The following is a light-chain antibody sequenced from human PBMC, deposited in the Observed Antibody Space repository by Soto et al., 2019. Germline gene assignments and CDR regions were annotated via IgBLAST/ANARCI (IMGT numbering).Light chain of an antibody. CDR3: MQGAHWPWT. CDR1: QSLASSGGKPM. CDR2: KIS. V-gene: IGKV2-30*01. J-gene: IGKJ1*01. Sequence: EVDLTQSLLTLPATLGQPASISCRSNQSLASSGGKPMLGWFQQRPGQSPRRLIYKISSRDSGVPDRFSGSGSGTDFTFKINRVEAEDIGTYYCMQGAHWPWTFGLGTKVDIK.